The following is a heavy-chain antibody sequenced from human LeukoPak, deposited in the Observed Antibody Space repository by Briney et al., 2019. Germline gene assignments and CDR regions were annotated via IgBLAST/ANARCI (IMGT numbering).Heavy chain of an antibody. J-gene: IGHJ4*02. CDR1: GYSFTTYW. D-gene: IGHD6-6*01. Sequence: GESLKISCKGSGYSFTTYWIGWVRQMPGKGLEWMGIIYPGDSDAIYSPSFQGQVTMSADKSISTAYLQWSSLKASDTATYYCARRGRSSNYLHYWGQGTLVTVSS. V-gene: IGHV5-51*01. CDR3: ARRGRSSNYLHY. CDR2: IYPGDSDA.